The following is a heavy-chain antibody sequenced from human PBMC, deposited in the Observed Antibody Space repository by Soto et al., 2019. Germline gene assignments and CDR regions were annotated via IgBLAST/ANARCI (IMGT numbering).Heavy chain of an antibody. CDR2: ICGYNGKT. V-gene: IGHV1-18*04. CDR3: ASGFIVRGVISIDY. D-gene: IGHD3-10*01. Sequence: VPLVQSGDEVKKPGASVKVSCKASGYTFMTYGINWVRQAPGQGLEWMGSICGYNGKTNYAQKVQDRVTMTIDTSTGTANMELRSLRYGDTAVYFCASGFIVRGVISIDYWGQGTLVTVSS. J-gene: IGHJ4*02. CDR1: GYTFMTYG.